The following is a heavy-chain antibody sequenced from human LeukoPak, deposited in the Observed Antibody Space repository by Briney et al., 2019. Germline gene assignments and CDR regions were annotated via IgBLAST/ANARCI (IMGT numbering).Heavy chain of an antibody. J-gene: IGHJ5*02. CDR3: ARGAWTPTQPINA. D-gene: IGHD3/OR15-3a*01. Sequence: GGSLRLSCAASGFTFSTYAMHWVRQPPATGKDRVAVISNGERDTYYADPVQRRFTISRVNSKNTQDLQMHSLRVDADAVYYFARGAWTPTQPINAWGQGTLVTVSS. V-gene: IGHV3-30*04. CDR1: GFTFSTYA. CDR2: ISNGERDT.